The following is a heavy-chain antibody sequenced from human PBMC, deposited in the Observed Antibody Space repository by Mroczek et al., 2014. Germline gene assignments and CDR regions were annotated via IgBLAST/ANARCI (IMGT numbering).Heavy chain of an antibody. Sequence: QVQLQQWGPGLVKPSETLSLICTVSGGSMSSYYWSWIRQPAGKGLEWIGRIYPSGSTNYNPSLKSRVTMSITTSQNQFSLKVNSVTAADTAVYYCARVNFYYYVDVWGKGPRSPSP. CDR1: GGSMSSYY. CDR2: IYPSGST. J-gene: IGHJ6*03. V-gene: IGHV4-4*07. CDR3: ARVNFYYYVDV.